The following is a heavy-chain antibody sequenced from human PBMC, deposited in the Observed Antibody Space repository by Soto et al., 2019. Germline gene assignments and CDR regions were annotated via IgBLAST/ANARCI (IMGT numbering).Heavy chain of an antibody. CDR1: GGSISSYY. V-gene: IGHV4-59*08. CDR2: IHYSGST. CDR3: ASSGWYYFDY. Sequence: PSETLSLTCTVSGGSISSYYWSWIRQPPGKGLEWIGYIHYSGSTNYNPSLKSRVTISIDTSRNQFSLKLNSVTAADTAVYYCASSGWYYFDYWGQGTLVTVSS. D-gene: IGHD6-19*01. J-gene: IGHJ4*02.